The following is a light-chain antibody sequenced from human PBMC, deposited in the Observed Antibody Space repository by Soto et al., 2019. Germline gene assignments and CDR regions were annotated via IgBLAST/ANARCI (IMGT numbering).Light chain of an antibody. CDR1: SSDVGSYNY. J-gene: IGLJ1*01. CDR2: EVS. CDR3: TSYTSSTHV. V-gene: IGLV2-14*01. Sequence: SALTQPASVSGSPGQSITISCTGTSSDVGSYNYVSWYQQHPGKAPKLMIFEVSNRPSGVSNRFSGSKSGNTASLTISGLQAEDEADYYCTSYTSSTHVFGTGTKLTVL.